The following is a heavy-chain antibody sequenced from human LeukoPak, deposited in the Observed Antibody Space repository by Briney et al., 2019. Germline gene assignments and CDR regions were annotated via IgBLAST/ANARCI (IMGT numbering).Heavy chain of an antibody. V-gene: IGHV3-21*01. Sequence: PGGSLRLSCAASGFTFSSYNMNWVRQAPGKGLEWVSSITSGSSYIYYADSVKGRFTISRDNAKNSLYLQMNSLRAEDTAVYYCARVSSSSWYTALAAGYNWFDPWGQGTLVTVSS. J-gene: IGHJ5*02. CDR1: GFTFSSYN. D-gene: IGHD6-13*01. CDR2: ITSGSSYI. CDR3: ARVSSSSWYTALAAGYNWFDP.